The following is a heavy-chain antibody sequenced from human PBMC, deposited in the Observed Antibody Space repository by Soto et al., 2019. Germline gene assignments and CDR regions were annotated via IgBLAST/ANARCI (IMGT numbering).Heavy chain of an antibody. Sequence: QVQLVQSGAEVKKPGSSVKVSCKASGGTFSSYTISWVRQAPGQGLEWMGRIIPILGIANYAQKFQGRVTITADKSTSTADMELSSLRSEDTAVYYCARDGGSGGIPVDYWGQGTLVTVSS. CDR1: GGTFSSYT. CDR2: IIPILGIA. D-gene: IGHD2-15*01. J-gene: IGHJ4*02. CDR3: ARDGGSGGIPVDY. V-gene: IGHV1-69*08.